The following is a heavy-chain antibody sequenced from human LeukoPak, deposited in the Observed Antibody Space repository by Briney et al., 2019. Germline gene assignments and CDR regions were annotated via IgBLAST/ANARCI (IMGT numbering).Heavy chain of an antibody. CDR1: GGSISSYY. Sequence: SETLSLTCTVAGGSISSYYWSWIRQPPGKGLEWIWYIYYSGSTNYNPSLNSRVNISVDTSKIQFSLKLSSVTAADTAVYYCARGSGYSGNEMDYWGQGTLVTVSS. J-gene: IGHJ4*02. CDR2: IYYSGST. D-gene: IGHD5-12*01. CDR3: ARGSGYSGNEMDY. V-gene: IGHV4-59*01.